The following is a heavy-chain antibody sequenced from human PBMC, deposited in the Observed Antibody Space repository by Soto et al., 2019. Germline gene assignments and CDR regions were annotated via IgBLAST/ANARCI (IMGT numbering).Heavy chain of an antibody. Sequence: QVQLVQSGAEVKKPGASVKVSCKASGYTFTSYGISWVRQAPGQGLEWMGWISAYNGNTNYAQKLQGRVTMTTDTSRSTGYMELRGLRSDDTAVYYCARERASSCTSCYGDYWGQGTLVTVSS. V-gene: IGHV1-18*01. CDR3: ARERASSCTSCYGDY. J-gene: IGHJ4*02. CDR1: GYTFTSYG. D-gene: IGHD2-2*01. CDR2: ISAYNGNT.